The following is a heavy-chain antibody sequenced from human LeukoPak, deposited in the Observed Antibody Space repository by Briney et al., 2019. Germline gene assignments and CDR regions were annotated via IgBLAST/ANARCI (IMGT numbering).Heavy chain of an antibody. J-gene: IGHJ4*02. CDR2: IYYSGST. CDR1: GGSISSSSYY. V-gene: IGHV4-39*07. CDR3: ARDPRQYCTNGVCYTGFDY. Sequence: PSETLSLTCTVSGGSISSSSYYWGWIRQPPGKGLEWIVSIYYSGSTYYNPSLKSRVTISVDTSKNQFSLKLSSVTAADTAVYYCARDPRQYCTNGVCYTGFDYWGQGTLVTVSS. D-gene: IGHD2-8*01.